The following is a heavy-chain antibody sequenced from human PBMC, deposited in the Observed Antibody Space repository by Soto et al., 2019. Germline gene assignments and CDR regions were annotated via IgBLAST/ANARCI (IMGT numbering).Heavy chain of an antibody. V-gene: IGHV4-59*01. Sequence: PSETLSLTCTVSGGSISSYYWSWIRQPPGKGLEWIGYIYYSGSTNYNPSLKSRVTISVDTSKNQFSLKQSSVTAADTAVYYCARVPGYCSSTSSRCDYGMDVWGQPTTVIVSS. D-gene: IGHD2-2*01. J-gene: IGHJ6*02. CDR1: GGSISSYY. CDR2: IYYSGST. CDR3: ARVPGYCSSTSSRCDYGMDV.